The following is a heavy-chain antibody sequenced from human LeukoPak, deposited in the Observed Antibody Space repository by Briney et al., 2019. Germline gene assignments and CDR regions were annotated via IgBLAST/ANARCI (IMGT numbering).Heavy chain of an antibody. J-gene: IGHJ3*02. D-gene: IGHD3-10*01. CDR1: GGSISSSSYY. Sequence: SETLSLTCTVSGGSISSSSYYWGWIRQHPGKGLEWIGYIYYSGSTYYNPSLKSRVTISVDTSKNQFSLKLSSVTAADTAVYYCARGNDYYGSGSYSNAFDIWGQGTMVTVSS. CDR2: IYYSGST. V-gene: IGHV4-31*03. CDR3: ARGNDYYGSGSYSNAFDI.